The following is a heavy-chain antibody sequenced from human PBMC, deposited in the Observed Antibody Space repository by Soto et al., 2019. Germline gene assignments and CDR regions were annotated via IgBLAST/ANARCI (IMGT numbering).Heavy chain of an antibody. Sequence: QITLEESGPTLVKPTQTLTLTCTFSGFSLSTSGVGVGWIRQPPGKALEWLAVIYWDDEARYSPSLKSRLTVTKDTSKNQVFLTMTNVDPADTATYYCAHRTYYSSGRQFDYWGQGTLVTVSS. CDR1: GFSLSTSGVG. CDR2: IYWDDEA. CDR3: AHRTYYSSGRQFDY. V-gene: IGHV2-5*02. D-gene: IGHD3-10*01. J-gene: IGHJ4*02.